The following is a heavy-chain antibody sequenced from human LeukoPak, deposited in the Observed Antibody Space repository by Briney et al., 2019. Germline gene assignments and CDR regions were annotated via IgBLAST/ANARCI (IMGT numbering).Heavy chain of an antibody. CDR1: GGSSSGYY. J-gene: IGHJ4*02. D-gene: IGHD3-10*01. CDR2: INHSGST. CDR3: ARARGRLWFGESMNSDY. V-gene: IGHV4-34*01. Sequence: SETLSLTCAVYGGSSSGYYWSWIRQPPGKGLEWIGEINHSGSTNYNPSLKSRVTISVDTSKNQFSLKLSSVTAADTAVYYCARARGRLWFGESMNSDYWGQGTLVTVSS.